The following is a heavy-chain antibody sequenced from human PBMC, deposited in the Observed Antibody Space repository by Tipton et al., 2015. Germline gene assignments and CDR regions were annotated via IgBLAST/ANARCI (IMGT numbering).Heavy chain of an antibody. J-gene: IGHJ6*02. D-gene: IGHD3-10*01. CDR3: AKVREYGLYYGLDV. V-gene: IGHV3-9*01. CDR2: ISWNSGSI. CDR1: GFTFDDYA. Sequence: RSLRLSCAASGFTFDDYAMHWVRQGPGKGLEWVAGISWNSGSIGYADSVKGRFAISRDNAKNSLHLQMNSLRPEDTALYYCAKVREYGLYYGLDVWGQGTTVTVSS.